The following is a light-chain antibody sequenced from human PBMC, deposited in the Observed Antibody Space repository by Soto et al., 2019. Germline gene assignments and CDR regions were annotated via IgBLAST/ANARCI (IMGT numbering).Light chain of an antibody. CDR2: GAS. Sequence: EIVLTQSPGTLSLSPGERATLSCRASQSVSSSYLAWHQQRPGQAPRLLIYGASSRATGIPDRFSGSGSGTDFTLTISRLEPEDFAVYYCQHYGGSPQTFGQGTKVDIK. J-gene: IGKJ1*01. CDR1: QSVSSSY. V-gene: IGKV3-20*01. CDR3: QHYGGSPQT.